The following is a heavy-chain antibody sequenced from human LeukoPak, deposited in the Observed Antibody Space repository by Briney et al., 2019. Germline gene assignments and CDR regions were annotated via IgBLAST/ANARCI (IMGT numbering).Heavy chain of an antibody. CDR1: GSTFSSYA. D-gene: IGHD4-23*01. Sequence: PGGSLRLSCAASGSTFSSYAISWVRQAPGKGLEWVSAISGSGGSTYYADSVKGRFTISRDNSKNTLYLQMNSLRAEDTAVYYCANILSDYGGPPGDYWGQGTLVTVSS. CDR3: ANILSDYGGPPGDY. J-gene: IGHJ4*02. CDR2: ISGSGGST. V-gene: IGHV3-23*01.